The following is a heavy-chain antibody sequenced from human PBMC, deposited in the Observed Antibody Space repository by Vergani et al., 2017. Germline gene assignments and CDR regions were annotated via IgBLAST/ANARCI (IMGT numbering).Heavy chain of an antibody. CDR1: GGTFSSYT. Sequence: QVQLVQSGAEVKKPGFSVKVSCKASGGTFSSYTISWVRQAPGQGLEWMGRIIPILGIANYAQKFQGRVTITADKSTSTAYMELSSLRSEDTAVYYCAREVEYSSSWYASGYWGQGTLVTVSS. CDR2: IIPILGIA. V-gene: IGHV1-69*08. D-gene: IGHD6-13*01. CDR3: AREVEYSSSWYASGY. J-gene: IGHJ4*02.